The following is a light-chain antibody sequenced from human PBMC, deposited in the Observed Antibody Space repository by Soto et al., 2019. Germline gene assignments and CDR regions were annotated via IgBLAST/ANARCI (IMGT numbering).Light chain of an antibody. CDR3: QQYGSSTAT. CDR1: QSVSSR. Sequence: IVMTQSPATLSVSPGERVTLSCRASQSVSSRLAWYQQKPGRSPRLLIYGASSRATGIPDRFSGSGSGTDFTLTISRLEPEDFAVYYCQQYGSSTATFGQGTKVDI. CDR2: GAS. J-gene: IGKJ1*01. V-gene: IGKV3-20*01.